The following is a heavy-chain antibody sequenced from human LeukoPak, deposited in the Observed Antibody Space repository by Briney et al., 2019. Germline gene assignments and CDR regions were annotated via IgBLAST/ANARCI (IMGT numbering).Heavy chain of an antibody. V-gene: IGHV4-34*01. CDR1: GGSFSGYY. D-gene: IGHD3-22*01. Sequence: SETLSLTCAVYGGSFSGYYWSWIRQPPGKGLEWIGEINHSGSTNYNPSLKSRVTISVDTSKNQFSLKLSSVTAADTAVYYCARDDPLVVVITPGGFDYWGQGTLVTVSS. CDR3: ARDDPLVVVITPGGFDY. CDR2: INHSGST. J-gene: IGHJ4*02.